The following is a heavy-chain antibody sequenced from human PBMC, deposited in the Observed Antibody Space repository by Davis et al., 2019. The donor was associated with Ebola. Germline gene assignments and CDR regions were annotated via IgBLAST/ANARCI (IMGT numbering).Heavy chain of an antibody. CDR3: AKDDYHSGSPFDY. D-gene: IGHD1-26*01. Sequence: GESLKISCAASGFTFSSYGMHWVRQAPGTGLEWAAVISYDGSNKYYADSVKGRFTISRDNSKNTLYLQMNSLRAEDTAVYYCAKDDYHSGSPFDYWGQGTLVTVSS. CDR1: GFTFSSYG. J-gene: IGHJ4*02. V-gene: IGHV3-30*18. CDR2: ISYDGSNK.